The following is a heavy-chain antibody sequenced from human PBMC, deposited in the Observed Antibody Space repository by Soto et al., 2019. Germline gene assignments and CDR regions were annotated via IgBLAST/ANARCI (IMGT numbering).Heavy chain of an antibody. D-gene: IGHD6-19*01. CDR2: VKQDGSEK. J-gene: IGHJ4*02. CDR1: EFTFSSYW. V-gene: IGHV3-7*04. CDR3: AGGSGWLVTD. Sequence: EVQLVESGGGLVQPGGSLRLSCAASEFTFSSYWMNWVRQAPGKGLEWVANVKQDGSEKYYVDSVKGRFTISRDNARNSLYLQMNSLRAEDTAVYYCAGGSGWLVTDWGQGTLVTVSS.